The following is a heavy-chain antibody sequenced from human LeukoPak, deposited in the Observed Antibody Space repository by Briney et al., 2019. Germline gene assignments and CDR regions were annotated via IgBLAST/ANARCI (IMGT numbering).Heavy chain of an antibody. D-gene: IGHD6-6*01. J-gene: IGHJ6*03. CDR2: ISSSSSTI. V-gene: IGHV3-48*01. CDR3: ARPRIAARPGIYYYYYMDV. CDR1: GFTFSSYS. Sequence: GGSLRLSYAASGFTFSSYSMNWVRQAPGRGLEWVSYISSSSSTIYYADSVKGRFTISRDNAKNSLYLQMNSLRAEDTAVYYCARPRIAARPGIYYYYYMDVWGKGTTVTVSS.